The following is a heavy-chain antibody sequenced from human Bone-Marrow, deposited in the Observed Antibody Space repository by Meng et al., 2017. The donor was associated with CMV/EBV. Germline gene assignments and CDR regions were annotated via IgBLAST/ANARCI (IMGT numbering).Heavy chain of an antibody. CDR1: GFTFSSYG. V-gene: IGHV3-33*01. CDR3: ARMGLLEWLLPYYLDY. Sequence: GGSRRPPCAASGFTFSSYGMHWVRQAPGKGLEGVAVIWYDGSNKYYADSVKGRFTISRDNSKNTLYLQMNSLRAEDTAVYFCARMGLLEWLLPYYLDYWGQGTLVTVSS. D-gene: IGHD3-3*01. J-gene: IGHJ4*02. CDR2: IWYDGSNK.